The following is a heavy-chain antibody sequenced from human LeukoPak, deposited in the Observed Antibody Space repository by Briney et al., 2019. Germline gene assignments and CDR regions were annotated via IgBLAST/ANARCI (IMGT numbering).Heavy chain of an antibody. CDR1: GFTFNNYW. J-gene: IGHJ4*02. CDR2: INNDGSSA. D-gene: IGHD3-22*01. Sequence: GGSLRLSCAASGFTFNNYWIHWVRQVPGKGLVWVSRINNDGSSASYVDSVKGRFTISRDNAKNSLYLQMNSLRAEDAAVYCCAREVWNYYDSSGYALDYWGQGTLVTVSS. CDR3: AREVWNYYDSSGYALDY. V-gene: IGHV3-74*01.